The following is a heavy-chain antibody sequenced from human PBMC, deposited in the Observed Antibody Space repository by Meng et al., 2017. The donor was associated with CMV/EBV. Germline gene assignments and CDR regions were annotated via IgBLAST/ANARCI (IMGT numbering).Heavy chain of an antibody. J-gene: IGHJ4*02. D-gene: IGHD3-22*01. CDR1: GGSFSGYY. CDR2: INHSGST. V-gene: IGHV4-34*01. Sequence: QVQPQQVDAGLLKPSETLSLTCAVYGGSFSGYYWSWIRQPPGKGLEWIGEINHSGSTNYNPSLKSRVTISVDTSKNQFSLKLSSVTAADTAVYYCARAKIMYYYDSSGYYYDYWGQGTLVTVSS. CDR3: ARAKIMYYYDSSGYYYDY.